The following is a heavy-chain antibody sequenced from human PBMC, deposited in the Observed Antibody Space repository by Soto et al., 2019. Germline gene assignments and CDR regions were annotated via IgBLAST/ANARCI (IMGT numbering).Heavy chain of an antibody. D-gene: IGHD2-15*01. Sequence: SEILSLTCTVSGGSISSSSYYWGWIRQPPGKGLEWIGSIYYSGSTYYNPSLKSRVTISVDTSKIQFSLKLCSVTAADTAVYYCARGGGYCSGGSCYRFLNWFDPWAREPWSPSPQ. CDR3: ARGGGYCSGGSCYRFLNWFDP. V-gene: IGHV4-39*01. CDR1: GGSISSSSYY. CDR2: IYYSGST. J-gene: IGHJ5*02.